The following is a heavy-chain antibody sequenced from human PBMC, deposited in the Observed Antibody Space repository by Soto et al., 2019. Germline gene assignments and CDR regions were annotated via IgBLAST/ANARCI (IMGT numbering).Heavy chain of an antibody. Sequence: ASVKVSCKASGYTFTSYDINWVRQATGQGLEWMGWMNPNSGNTGYAQKFQGRVTMTRNTSISTAYMELSSLRSEDTAVYYCARTSRGGYYYYYYYYGMDVWGQGTTVTVSS. V-gene: IGHV1-8*01. CDR3: ARTSRGGYYYYYYYYGMDV. D-gene: IGHD3-3*01. CDR2: MNPNSGNT. CDR1: GYTFTSYD. J-gene: IGHJ6*02.